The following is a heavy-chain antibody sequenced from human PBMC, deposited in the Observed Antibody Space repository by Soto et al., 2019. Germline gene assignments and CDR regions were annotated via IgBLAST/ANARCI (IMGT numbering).Heavy chain of an antibody. CDR3: ARDIVLVPAAMSGWDWFDP. D-gene: IGHD2-2*01. CDR2: IYYSGST. V-gene: IGHV4-30-4*01. J-gene: IGHJ5*02. Sequence: PSETLSLTCTVSGGSISSGDYYWSWIRQPPGKGLEWIGYIYYSGSTYYNPSLKSRVTISVDTSKNQFSLKLSSVTAADTAVYYCARDIVLVPAAMSGWDWFDPWGQGTPVTVSS. CDR1: GGSISSGDYY.